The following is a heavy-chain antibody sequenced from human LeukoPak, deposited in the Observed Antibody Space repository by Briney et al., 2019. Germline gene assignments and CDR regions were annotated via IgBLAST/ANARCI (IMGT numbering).Heavy chain of an antibody. D-gene: IGHD6-19*01. CDR1: GGSCSGYY. Sequence: PSETLSLTCAVYGGSCSGYYWSWIRQPPGKGLEWIGEINHSGSTNYNPSLKSRVTISVDTSKNQFSLKLSSVTAADTAVYYCARGAEQWLNVWFDPWGQGTLVTVSS. CDR3: ARGAEQWLNVWFDP. CDR2: INHSGST. V-gene: IGHV4-34*01. J-gene: IGHJ5*02.